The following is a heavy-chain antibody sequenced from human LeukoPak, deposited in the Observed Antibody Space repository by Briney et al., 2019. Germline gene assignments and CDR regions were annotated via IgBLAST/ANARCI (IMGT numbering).Heavy chain of an antibody. CDR2: FDPEDGDT. CDR1: GYTLTELS. CDR3: TIGGTTGGFDY. Sequence: ASVKVSCKVSGYTLTELSMHWVRQAPGKGLEWMGSFDPEDGDTIYAQKFQGRVTMTEDTSTDIAYMELSSLRSEDTAVYYCTIGGTTGGFDYWGQGTLVTVSS. D-gene: IGHD1-1*01. J-gene: IGHJ4*02. V-gene: IGHV1-24*01.